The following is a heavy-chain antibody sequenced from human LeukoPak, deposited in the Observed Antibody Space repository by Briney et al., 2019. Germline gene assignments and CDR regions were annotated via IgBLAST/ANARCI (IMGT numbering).Heavy chain of an antibody. CDR2: IYYSGST. Sequence: KPSETLSLTCTVSGGSISSSSYYWSWIRQPPGKGLEGIGSIYYSGSTYYNPSLKSRVTISVDTSKNQFSLKLSSVTAADTAVYYCARVPASTASYGPIDWYFDLWGRGTLVTVSS. J-gene: IGHJ2*01. V-gene: IGHV4-39*07. CDR3: ARVPASTASYGPIDWYFDL. D-gene: IGHD5-18*01. CDR1: GGSISSSSYY.